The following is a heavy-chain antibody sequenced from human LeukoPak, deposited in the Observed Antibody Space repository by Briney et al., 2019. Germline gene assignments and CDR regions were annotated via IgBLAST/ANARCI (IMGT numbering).Heavy chain of an antibody. J-gene: IGHJ4*02. Sequence: PGGSLRLSCAAAGFTFSSYWMSWVRQAPGKGLEWVADMNQDGSEKYYVDSVRGRFTISGDNAKNSLYLQMSSLRVEDTAVYYCARGGSIGGQGTLVTVSS. D-gene: IGHD1-26*01. CDR1: GFTFSSYW. V-gene: IGHV3-7*01. CDR2: MNQDGSEK. CDR3: ARGGSI.